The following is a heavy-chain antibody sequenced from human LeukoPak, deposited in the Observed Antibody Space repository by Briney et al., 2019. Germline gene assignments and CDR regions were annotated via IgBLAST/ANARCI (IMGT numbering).Heavy chain of an antibody. CDR3: ATSTVTTGQFDY. D-gene: IGHD4-17*01. J-gene: IGHJ4*02. V-gene: IGHV1-2*02. CDR2: INPNSGGT. Sequence: ASVKVSCKASGYTFTDYYIHWVRQAPGQGLEWMGWINPNSGGTNYAQKFQGRVTMTRDTSISTAYMELSWLRSDDTAIYHCATSTVTTGQFDYWGRGTLVTVSS. CDR1: GYTFTDYY.